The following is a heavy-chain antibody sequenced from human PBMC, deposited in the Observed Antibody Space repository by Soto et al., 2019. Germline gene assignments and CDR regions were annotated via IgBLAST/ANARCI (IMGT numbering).Heavy chain of an antibody. Sequence: SQTLSLTCAVYGGSFSGYSWTWIRQPPGTGLEWIGEINHSGSTNYNPSLKSRVTISVDTSKNQFSLKLTSVTAADTAVYYCARDKITGLFDYWGQGTLVTVSS. V-gene: IGHV4-34*01. D-gene: IGHD2-8*02. CDR1: GGSFSGYS. CDR3: ARDKITGLFDY. CDR2: INHSGST. J-gene: IGHJ4*02.